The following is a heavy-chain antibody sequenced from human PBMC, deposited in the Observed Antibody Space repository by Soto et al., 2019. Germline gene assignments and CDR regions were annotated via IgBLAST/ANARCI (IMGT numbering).Heavy chain of an antibody. J-gene: IGHJ4*02. CDR3: ARQGRAVSSYYFDY. CDR2: ISSNGGST. D-gene: IGHD3-10*01. V-gene: IGHV3-64*01. Sequence: PGGSLRLSCAASGFTFSRYAMHWVRQAPGKGLEYVSAISSNGGSTYYANSVKGRFTISRDNSKNTLYLQMGSLRAEDMAVYYCARQGRAVSSYYFDYWGQGTLVTVS. CDR1: GFTFSRYA.